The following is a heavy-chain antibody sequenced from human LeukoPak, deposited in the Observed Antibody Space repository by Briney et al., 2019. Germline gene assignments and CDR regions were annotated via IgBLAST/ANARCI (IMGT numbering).Heavy chain of an antibody. D-gene: IGHD6-19*01. CDR2: INPNSGGT. Sequence: ASVKVSCKASGYTFTGYYMHWVRQAPGQGLEWMGWINPNSGGTNYAQKFQGRVTMTRDTSISTAYMELSRLRSDDTAVYYCAIDGSSGWYGPFDYWGQGTLVTVSS. CDR1: GYTFTGYY. J-gene: IGHJ4*02. CDR3: AIDGSSGWYGPFDY. V-gene: IGHV1-2*02.